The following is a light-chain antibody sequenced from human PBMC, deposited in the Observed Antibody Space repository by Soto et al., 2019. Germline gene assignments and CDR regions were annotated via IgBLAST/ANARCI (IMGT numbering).Light chain of an antibody. CDR1: QGISNH. J-gene: IGKJ2*01. CDR3: LQYNSFPYT. V-gene: IGKV1-16*02. CDR2: SAT. Sequence: DIQMTQSPSSLSASVGDRVIITCRASQGISNHLAWFQQKPGKAPKSLIYSATSLQFGVPSKFSGSGSGTVFTLTINSLQPEDFASYYCLQYNSFPYTFGQGTNLEIK.